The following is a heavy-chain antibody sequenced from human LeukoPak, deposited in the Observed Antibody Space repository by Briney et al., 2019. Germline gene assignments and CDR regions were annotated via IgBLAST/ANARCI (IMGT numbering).Heavy chain of an antibody. CDR1: GFTFSSYG. CDR3: AKGRIAVAGGNDAFDI. CDR2: IWYDGSNK. Sequence: GGSLRLSCAASGFTFSSYGMHWVRQAPGKGLEWVAVIWYDGSNKYYADSVKGRFTISRDNSKNSLYLQMNSLRAEETAVYYCAKGRIAVAGGNDAFDIWGQGTMVTVSS. J-gene: IGHJ3*02. V-gene: IGHV3-33*06. D-gene: IGHD6-19*01.